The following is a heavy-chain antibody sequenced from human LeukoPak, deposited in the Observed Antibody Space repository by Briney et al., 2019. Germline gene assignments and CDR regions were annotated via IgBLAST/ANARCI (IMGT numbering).Heavy chain of an antibody. CDR3: ARDLYYYVSSGYY. CDR2: ISSSSSYI. CDR1: GFTFSSYS. V-gene: IGHV3-21*01. Sequence: GGSLRLSCAASGFTFSSYSMSWVRQAPGKGLEWVSSISSSSSYIYYADSPKGRFTTSRDNAKNSLYLQMNSLRAEDTAVYYCARDLYYYVSSGYYWGQGTLVTVSS. D-gene: IGHD3-22*01. J-gene: IGHJ4*02.